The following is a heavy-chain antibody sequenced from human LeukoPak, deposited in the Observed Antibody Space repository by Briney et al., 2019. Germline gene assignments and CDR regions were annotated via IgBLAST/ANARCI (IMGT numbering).Heavy chain of an antibody. CDR2: IVGSGGST. D-gene: IGHD3-9*01. V-gene: IGHV3-23*01. J-gene: IGHJ4*02. Sequence: GGSLRLSCAASGFTFSNYAMSWVRQAPGKGLEWVSAIVGSGGSTYYADSVKGRFTISRDNPKNTLYLQTNSLRAEDTAVYYCAKWGDYDILTGYYDSDYWGQGTLVTVSS. CDR3: AKWGDYDILTGYYDSDY. CDR1: GFTFSNYA.